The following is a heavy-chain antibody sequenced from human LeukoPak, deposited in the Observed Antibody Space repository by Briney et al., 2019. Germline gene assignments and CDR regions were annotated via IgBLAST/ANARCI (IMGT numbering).Heavy chain of an antibody. J-gene: IGHJ4*02. CDR3: ARADSTMVVWYFDY. Sequence: GGSLRLSCAVSGFTFSNYSMNWARQTPGKGLEWIAYIIDSGKTVYYADSVKGRFTISRDNAKNSLYLQMNSLRAEDTAVYYCARADSTMVVWYFDYWGQGALVTVSS. CDR2: IIDSGKTV. V-gene: IGHV3-48*01. CDR1: GFTFSNYS. D-gene: IGHD3-22*01.